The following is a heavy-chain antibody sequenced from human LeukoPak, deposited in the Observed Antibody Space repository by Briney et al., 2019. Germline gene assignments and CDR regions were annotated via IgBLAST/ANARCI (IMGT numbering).Heavy chain of an antibody. D-gene: IGHD3-22*01. J-gene: IGHJ4*02. CDR3: ASLTLGYDSSGYYLPFDY. CDR2: ISYDGSNK. Sequence: PGRSLRLSCAASGFTFSSYAMHWVRQAPGKGLEWVAVISYDGSNKYYADSVKGRFTISRDNSKNTLYLQMNSLRAEDTAVYYCASLTLGYDSSGYYLPFDYWGQGTLVTVSS. CDR1: GFTFSSYA. V-gene: IGHV3-30-3*01.